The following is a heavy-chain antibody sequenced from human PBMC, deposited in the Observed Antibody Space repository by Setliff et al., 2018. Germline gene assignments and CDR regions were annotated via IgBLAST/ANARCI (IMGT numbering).Heavy chain of an antibody. CDR1: GGSVSSTSHY. Sequence: SETLSLTCTVSGGSVSSTSHYWGWIRQAPGKGMKWIGSVYYSGYTYSKPSLQSRVSMSVDASKNQFSLKLASVTAADTAVYYCGRVDFTMIQGVVGHWGQGTLVTVSS. CDR2: VYYSGYT. J-gene: IGHJ1*01. CDR3: GRVDFTMIQGVVGH. V-gene: IGHV4-39*07. D-gene: IGHD3-10*01.